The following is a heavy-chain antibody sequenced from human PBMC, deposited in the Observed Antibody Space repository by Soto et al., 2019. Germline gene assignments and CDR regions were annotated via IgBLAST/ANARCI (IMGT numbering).Heavy chain of an antibody. CDR2: ISYDGSNK. CDR3: ARELGYCSSTSCKRHYYYYGMDV. Sequence: PRLSCAASGFTFSSYAMHWVRQAPGKGLEWVAVISYDGSNKYYADSVKGRFTISRDNSKNTLYLQMNSLRAEDTAVYYCARELGYCSSTSCKRHYYYYGMDVWGQGTTVTVSS. V-gene: IGHV3-30-3*01. CDR1: GFTFSSYA. D-gene: IGHD2-2*01. J-gene: IGHJ6*02.